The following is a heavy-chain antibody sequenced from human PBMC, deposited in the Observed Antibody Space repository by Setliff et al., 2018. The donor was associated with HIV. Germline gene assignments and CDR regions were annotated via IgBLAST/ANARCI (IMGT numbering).Heavy chain of an antibody. J-gene: IGHJ6*02. D-gene: IGHD2-2*01. CDR1: GYPFTDYY. Sequence: ASVKVSCKASGYPFTDYYLHWVRQAPGQGLEWMGWINPKSTDTKFAQQFQGRVTMTRSTSLSTAYMELSRLRSDDTAVYYCARDHCSSSGCYEYSYYGMDVWGQGTTVTVSS. V-gene: IGHV1-2*02. CDR3: ARDHCSSSGCYEYSYYGMDV. CDR2: INPKSTDT.